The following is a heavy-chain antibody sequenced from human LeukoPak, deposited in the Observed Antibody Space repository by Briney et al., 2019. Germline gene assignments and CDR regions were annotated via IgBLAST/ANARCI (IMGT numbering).Heavy chain of an antibody. CDR1: GGSISSYY. Sequence: PSETLSLTCTVSGGSISSYYWSWIRQPPGKGLEWIGYIYYSGSTNYSPSLKSRVTISVDTSKNQFSLKLSSVTAADTAVYYCARVRRAFGAFDIWGQGTMVTVSS. CDR3: ARVRRAFGAFDI. V-gene: IGHV4-59*01. J-gene: IGHJ3*02. D-gene: IGHD3-16*01. CDR2: IYYSGST.